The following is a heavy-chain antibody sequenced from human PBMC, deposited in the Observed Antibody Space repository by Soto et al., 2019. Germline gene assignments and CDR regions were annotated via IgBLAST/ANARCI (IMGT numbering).Heavy chain of an antibody. J-gene: IGHJ6*02. CDR3: ARDRRVRGVIGDYYYYGMDV. CDR1: GFTFSDYY. D-gene: IGHD3-10*01. Sequence: ESGGGLVKPGGSLRLSCAASGFTFSDYYMSWIRQAPGKGLEWVSYISSSGSTIYYADSVKGRFTISRDNAKNSLYLQMNSLRAEDTAVYYCARDRRVRGVIGDYYYYGMDVWGQGTTVTVSS. V-gene: IGHV3-11*01. CDR2: ISSSGSTI.